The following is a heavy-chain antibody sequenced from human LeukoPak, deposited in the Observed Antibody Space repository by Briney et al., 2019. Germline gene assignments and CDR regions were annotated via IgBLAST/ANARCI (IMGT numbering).Heavy chain of an antibody. CDR2: MNPNSGNT. J-gene: IGHJ6*02. CDR1: GYTFTSYD. D-gene: IGHD2-2*02. V-gene: IGHV1-8*01. CDR3: ARFGDCSSTSCYTNAVSYYYGMDV. Sequence: ASVKVSCKASGYTFTSYDINWVRQATGQGLEWIGWMNPNSGNTGYAQKFQGRVTMTRNTSISTAYMELSSLRSEDTAVYYCARFGDCSSTSCYTNAVSYYYGMDVWGQGTTVTVSS.